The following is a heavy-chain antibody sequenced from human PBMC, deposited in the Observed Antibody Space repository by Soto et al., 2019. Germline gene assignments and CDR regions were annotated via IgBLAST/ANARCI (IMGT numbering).Heavy chain of an antibody. J-gene: IGHJ6*03. Sequence: GGSLRLSCAASGFTFSNAWMSWVRQAPGKGLEWVGRIKSKTDGGTTDYAAPVKGRFTISRDDSKNTLYLQMNSLKTEDTAVYYCTTAGDFWSGYYDDYYYYYMDVWGKGTTVTVSS. CDR2: IKSKTDGGTT. CDR1: GFTFSNAW. CDR3: TTAGDFWSGYYDDYYYYYMDV. D-gene: IGHD3-3*01. V-gene: IGHV3-15*01.